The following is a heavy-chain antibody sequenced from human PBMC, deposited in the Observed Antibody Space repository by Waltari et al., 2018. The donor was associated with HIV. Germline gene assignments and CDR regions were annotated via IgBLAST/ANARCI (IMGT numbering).Heavy chain of an antibody. Sequence: EVQLVESGGGLVQPGGSLGLSSAASGFTFSNFAMTWVRQAPGKGLEWVSGISGSGGSTNYADSVKGRFTISRDNSKNTLYLQMNSLRAEDTAVYYCAKGLFSGNDYWGQGTLVTVSS. CDR3: AKGLFSGNDY. J-gene: IGHJ4*02. CDR2: ISGSGGST. D-gene: IGHD6-13*01. V-gene: IGHV3-23*04. CDR1: GFTFSNFA.